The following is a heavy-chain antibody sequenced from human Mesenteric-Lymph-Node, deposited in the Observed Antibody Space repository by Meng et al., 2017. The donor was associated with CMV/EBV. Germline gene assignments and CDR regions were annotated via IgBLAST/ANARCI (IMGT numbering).Heavy chain of an antibody. CDR2: FSTYNDNT. CDR3: GGGGGSGWYYVDY. V-gene: IGHV1-18*04. J-gene: IGHJ4*02. CDR1: VNTLAGTV. D-gene: IGHD6-19*01. Sequence: KASVNTLAGTVTAWVRQAPGKGLEWMGWFSTYNDNTTYPQKLRGRVPMPTDTSTSTAYLGLRGLRSDDTAVYYWGGGGGSGWYYVDYWGQGTLVTVSS.